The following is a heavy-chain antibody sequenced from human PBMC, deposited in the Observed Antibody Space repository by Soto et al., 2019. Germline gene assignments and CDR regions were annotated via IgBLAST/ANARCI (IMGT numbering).Heavy chain of an antibody. D-gene: IGHD3-3*01. V-gene: IGHV3-23*01. CDR3: AKTYDFWSGYYMPYYYYYGMDV. Sequence: GGSLRLSCAASGFTFSSYAMSWVRQAPGKGLEWVSAISVSGGSTYYADSVKGRFTISRDNSKNTLYLQMNSLRAEDTAVYYCAKTYDFWSGYYMPYYYYYGMDVWGQGTTVTVSS. J-gene: IGHJ6*02. CDR1: GFTFSSYA. CDR2: ISVSGGST.